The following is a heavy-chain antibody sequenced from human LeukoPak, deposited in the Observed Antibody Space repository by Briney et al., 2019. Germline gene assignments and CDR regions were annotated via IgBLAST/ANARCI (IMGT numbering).Heavy chain of an antibody. J-gene: IGHJ4*02. D-gene: IGHD6-13*01. CDR3: ARVRGIAALSPSIDY. CDR2: INPNSGGT. Sequence: GASVKVSCKASGYTFTGYYMHWVRQAPGQGLECMGWINPNSGGTNYAQKFQGRVTMTRDTSISTAYMELSRLRSDDTAVYYCARVRGIAALSPSIDYWGQGTLVTVSS. CDR1: GYTFTGYY. V-gene: IGHV1-2*02.